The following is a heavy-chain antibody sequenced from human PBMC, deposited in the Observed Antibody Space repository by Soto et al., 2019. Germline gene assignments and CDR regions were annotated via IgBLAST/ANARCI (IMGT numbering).Heavy chain of an antibody. CDR2: ISAYNGNT. V-gene: IGHV1-18*01. CDR1: GYTFTSYG. Sequence: QVQLVQSGAEVKKPGASVKVSCKASGYTFTSYGISWVRQAPGQGLEWMGWISAYNGNTNYAQKLQGRVTMTTDTSTSTAYMELRSLRSDDTAVYYCARAVGKHIVVVTASVWFDPWGQGTLVTVSS. D-gene: IGHD2-21*02. CDR3: ARAVGKHIVVVTASVWFDP. J-gene: IGHJ5*02.